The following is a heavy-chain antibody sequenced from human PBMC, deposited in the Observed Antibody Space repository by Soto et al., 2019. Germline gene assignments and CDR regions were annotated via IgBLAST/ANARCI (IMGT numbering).Heavy chain of an antibody. CDR1: GGTFSTYT. J-gene: IGHJ3*01. Sequence: QVHPVQSGAEVKKPGSSVKVSCKAAGGTFSTYTLIWVRQAPGQGLEWMGRIIPMLTVRNSAQKFQGRVTRTADKCTSTAFMELTSLRSDDTAVYYCSIGSWSAETFDVWGQGTMVTVSS. D-gene: IGHD2-2*01. V-gene: IGHV1-69*02. CDR2: IIPMLTVR. CDR3: SIGSWSAETFDV.